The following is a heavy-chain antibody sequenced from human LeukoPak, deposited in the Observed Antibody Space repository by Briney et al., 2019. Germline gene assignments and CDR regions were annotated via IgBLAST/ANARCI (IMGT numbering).Heavy chain of an antibody. D-gene: IGHD6-6*01. CDR3: ARGVGSSSSNWFDP. CDR1: GDSISSGTYY. CDR2: VYSSRSA. V-gene: IGHV4-61*02. Sequence: SETLSLTCTVSGDSISSGTYYWRWIRQPAGKGLEWIGRVYSSRSANYNSSLKSQVTVSIDMSKTQYSLKLSSVTAADTAAYYCARGVGSSSSNWFDPWGQGTLVTVSS. J-gene: IGHJ5*02.